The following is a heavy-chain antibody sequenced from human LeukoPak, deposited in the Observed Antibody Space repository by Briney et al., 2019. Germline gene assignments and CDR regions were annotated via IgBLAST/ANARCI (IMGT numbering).Heavy chain of an antibody. CDR3: ARDNFNWAAFDI. Sequence: GGSLRLSCAASGFTFSNYAMHWVRLAPGKGLEWVAVIWYEGNNKYYEDSVKGRFTISRDNSKNTLWLQMNSLRTEDTAVYYRARDNFNWAAFDIWGQGTMVTVSS. J-gene: IGHJ3*02. CDR1: GFTFSNYA. V-gene: IGHV3-33*01. D-gene: IGHD3-16*01. CDR2: IWYEGNNK.